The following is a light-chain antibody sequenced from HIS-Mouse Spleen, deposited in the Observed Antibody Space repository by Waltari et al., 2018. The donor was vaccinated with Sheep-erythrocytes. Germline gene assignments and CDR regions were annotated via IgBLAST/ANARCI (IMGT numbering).Light chain of an antibody. CDR3: CSYAGSYNHV. J-gene: IGLJ1*01. CDR1: TLGDTY. CDR2: QDS. V-gene: IGLV3-1*01. Sequence: SYELTQPPSVSVSPGQTASSTSTGDTLGDTYTGWYQQKPGQSPVLVIYQDSKRPSGIPERFSGSNSGNTATLTISGTQAEDEADYYCCSYAGSYNHVFATGTKVTVL.